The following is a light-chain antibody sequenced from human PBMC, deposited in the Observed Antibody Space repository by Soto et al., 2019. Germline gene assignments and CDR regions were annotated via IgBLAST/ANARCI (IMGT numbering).Light chain of an antibody. CDR2: DAS. V-gene: IGKV3-20*01. CDR1: QSISSSY. CDR3: QHYNSYSEA. J-gene: IGKJ1*01. Sequence: EIVFTQSPGTLSLSPGKRATLSCRVSQSISSSYLAWYQQRPGQAPRLLIYDASNRAAGIPARFSGSGSGTEFTLTISSLQPDDFATYYCQHYNSYSEAFGQGTKVDIK.